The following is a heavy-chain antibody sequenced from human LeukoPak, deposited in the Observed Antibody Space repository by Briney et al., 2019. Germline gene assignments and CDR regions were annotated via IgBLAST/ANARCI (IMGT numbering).Heavy chain of an antibody. V-gene: IGHV1-69*13. CDR1: GGTFSSYA. D-gene: IGHD3-22*01. Sequence: GASVKVSCKASGGTFSSYAISWVRQAPGQGLEWMGGLIPIFGTANYAQKFQGRVTITADESTSTAYMELSSLRSEDTAVYYWARGSGYYYAKPWFDPWGQGTLVTVSS. CDR3: ARGSGYYYAKPWFDP. CDR2: LIPIFGTA. J-gene: IGHJ5*02.